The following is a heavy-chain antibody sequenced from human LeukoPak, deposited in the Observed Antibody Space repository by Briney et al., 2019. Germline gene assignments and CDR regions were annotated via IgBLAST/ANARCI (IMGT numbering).Heavy chain of an antibody. V-gene: IGHV3-30-3*01. Sequence: PGRSLRLSCADSGFTFSNYAMHCVRQAPGKGLEWVAFISYDGGSKYYADSVKGRFTISRDNSRNTLYLQMNTLRPEDTAVYYCARETNAFDIWGQGTMVTVSS. J-gene: IGHJ3*02. CDR1: GFTFSNYA. CDR2: ISYDGGSK. CDR3: ARETNAFDI.